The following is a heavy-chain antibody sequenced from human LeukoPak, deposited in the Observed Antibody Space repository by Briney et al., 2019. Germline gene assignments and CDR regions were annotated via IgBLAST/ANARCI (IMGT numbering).Heavy chain of an antibody. CDR1: GFTFSSYA. CDR3: AKDSSSGSSYYFHGMDV. V-gene: IGHV3-30*18. CDR2: TSYDGGNT. D-gene: IGHD3-10*01. J-gene: IGHJ6*02. Sequence: GGSLRLSCAASGFTFSSYAMSGVGQAPGKGLEGLVVTSYDGGNTYYAASVKGRFTISRDNSNNTLDLQMNSLRAEDTAVYYCAKDSSSGSSYYFHGMDVWGQGTTVIVSS.